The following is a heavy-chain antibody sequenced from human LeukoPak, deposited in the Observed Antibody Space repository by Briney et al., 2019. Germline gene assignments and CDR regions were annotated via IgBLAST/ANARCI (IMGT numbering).Heavy chain of an antibody. Sequence: SQTLSLTCTVSGGSISSGSYYWSWIRQPAGKGLEWIGRIYTSGSTNHNPSLKSRVTISVDTSKNQFSLKLSSVTAADTAVYYCARGPLSSGGSSYDMDVWGQGTTVTVSS. CDR2: IYTSGST. CDR1: GGSISSGSYY. CDR3: ARGPLSSGGSSYDMDV. V-gene: IGHV4-61*02. D-gene: IGHD2-15*01. J-gene: IGHJ6*02.